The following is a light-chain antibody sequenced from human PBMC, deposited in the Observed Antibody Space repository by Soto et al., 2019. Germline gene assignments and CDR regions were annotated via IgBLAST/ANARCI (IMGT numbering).Light chain of an antibody. J-gene: IGKJ4*01. CDR1: QSVSSY. Sequence: EIVLTQSPATLSLSPGERATLSCRASQSVSSYLAWYQQKPGQAPRLLIYDASNRATGLPAKFSGSGYRTDFTLTISSLEPEDFAVYYCQQRSNWPLLTFGGGTKVEIK. CDR2: DAS. CDR3: QQRSNWPLLT. V-gene: IGKV3-11*01.